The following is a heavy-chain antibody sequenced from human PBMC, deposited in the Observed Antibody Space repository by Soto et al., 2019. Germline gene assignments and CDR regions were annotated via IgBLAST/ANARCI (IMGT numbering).Heavy chain of an antibody. CDR3: PRWGTTGGLDV. J-gene: IGHJ4*02. D-gene: IGHD3-16*01. CDR1: GFTFRSYV. CDR2: TSYDGSNN. V-gene: IGHV3-33*05. Sequence: QVQLVESGGGVVQPGTSLRLSCVGSGFTFRSYVIHWDRQAPGKGLEWVALTSYDGSNNFYGDSAKGRFTSSRHNSRNTVKLQMDSLRFEDPAFYYCPRWGTTGGLDVWGQGTLVSVSS.